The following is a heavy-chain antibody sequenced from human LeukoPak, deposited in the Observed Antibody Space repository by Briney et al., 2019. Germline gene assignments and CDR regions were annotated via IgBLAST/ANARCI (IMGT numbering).Heavy chain of an antibody. D-gene: IGHD6-13*01. Sequence: PGGSLRLSCATSGFTFNNYAMSWVRQAPGKGLEWVSYISYSGDTIYYADSVKGRFTVSRDNAKNSLYLQMNSLRAEDTAVYYCARLGIITAAGTRVFDYWGQGTLVTVSS. CDR3: ARLGIITAAGTRVFDY. CDR1: GFTFNNYA. J-gene: IGHJ4*02. V-gene: IGHV3-11*01. CDR2: ISYSGDTI.